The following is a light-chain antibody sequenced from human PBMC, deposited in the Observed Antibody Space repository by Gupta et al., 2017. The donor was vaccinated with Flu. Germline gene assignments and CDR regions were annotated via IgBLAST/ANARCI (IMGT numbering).Light chain of an antibody. CDR3: QQRSNWPPYT. V-gene: IGKV3-11*01. CDR2: EAS. CDR1: QDISTY. Sequence: EIVLTPSPATLSLSPPEGVTLSCTASQDISTYLAWYQHKPGQAPRLLIYEASNRAPGIPASFSGSGSGTDFTLTISSLEPEDFAVYYCQQRSNWPPYTFGQGTNLEIK. J-gene: IGKJ2*01.